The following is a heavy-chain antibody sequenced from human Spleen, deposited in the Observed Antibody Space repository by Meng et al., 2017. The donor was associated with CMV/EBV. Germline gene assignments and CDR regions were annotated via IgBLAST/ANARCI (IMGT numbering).Heavy chain of an antibody. Sequence: SETLSLTCAVYGGSFSGYYWSWIRQPPGKGLEWIGEINHSGSTNSNPSLKSRVTISVDTSKNQFSLKLSSVTAADTAVYYCARIQLLKYPKDDYYYGMDVWGQGTTVTVSS. D-gene: IGHD2-2*01. CDR3: ARIQLLKYPKDDYYYGMDV. CDR2: INHSGST. V-gene: IGHV4-34*01. J-gene: IGHJ6*02. CDR1: GGSFSGYY.